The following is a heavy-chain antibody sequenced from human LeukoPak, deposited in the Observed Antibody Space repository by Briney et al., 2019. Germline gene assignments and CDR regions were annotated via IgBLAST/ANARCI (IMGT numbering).Heavy chain of an antibody. CDR2: INHSGST. Sequence: SETLSLTCAVYGGSFSGYYWSWIRQPPGKGLEWIGEINHSGSTNYNPSLKSRVTISVDTSKNQFSLKLSSVTAADTAVYYCARHKNRITIFGVVIPLFDPWGQGTLVTVSS. V-gene: IGHV4-34*01. CDR1: GGSFSGYY. J-gene: IGHJ5*02. CDR3: ARHKNRITIFGVVIPLFDP. D-gene: IGHD3-3*01.